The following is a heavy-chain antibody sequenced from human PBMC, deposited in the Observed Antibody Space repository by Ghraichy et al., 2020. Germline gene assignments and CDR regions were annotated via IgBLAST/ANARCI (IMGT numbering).Heavy chain of an antibody. D-gene: IGHD4/OR15-4a*01. Sequence: SETLSLTCDVSGATLSDYYFTWIRQPPGKGLEWIGEIDHRGGTDYNPSLQSRVSISVDTSQNQPSLKLRSVTAADTSVYYCASITRAGAFDFWGHGSLVTVSS. CDR3: ASITRAGAFDF. V-gene: IGHV4-34*08. CDR2: IDHRGGT. J-gene: IGHJ5*01. CDR1: GATLSDYY.